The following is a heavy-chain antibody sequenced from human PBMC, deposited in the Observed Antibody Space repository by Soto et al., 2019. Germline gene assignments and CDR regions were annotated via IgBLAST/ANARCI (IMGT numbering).Heavy chain of an antibody. CDR1: GYSFTTHW. J-gene: IGHJ4*02. CDR2: VDPVNSAA. Sequence: GASLKISCKGLGYSFTTHWIGWVRQTPGKGLEWMGIVDPVNSAARYSPSFAGQVVISADTSVSTAFLQWSSLKPSDTAGYYSARRTSTSGWRHYFDYCGQGALVTASS. CDR3: ARRTSTSGWRHYFDY. V-gene: IGHV5-51*01. D-gene: IGHD6-19*01.